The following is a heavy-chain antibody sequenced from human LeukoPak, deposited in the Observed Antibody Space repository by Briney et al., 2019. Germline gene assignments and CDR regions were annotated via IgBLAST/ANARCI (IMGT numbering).Heavy chain of an antibody. CDR2: IGGSDGRT. J-gene: IGHJ4*02. D-gene: IGHD4/OR15-4a*01. V-gene: IGHV3-23*01. CDR3: ADPPNADY. Sequence: GGSLRLSCAASGFTFSRYAMSWVRQAPGKGLEWVSSIGGSDGRTYYAKSVMGRFTISRDNSKNKLSLQMNSLRVEDTAVYFCADPPNADYWGQGTLVTVSS. CDR1: GFTFSRYA.